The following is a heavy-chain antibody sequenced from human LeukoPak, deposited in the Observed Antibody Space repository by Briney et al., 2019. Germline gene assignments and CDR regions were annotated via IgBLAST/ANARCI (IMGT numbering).Heavy chain of an antibody. CDR2: IYYAGGT. CDR1: GESIGTDY. J-gene: IGHJ4*02. CDR3: AKYGNSGWVIDN. Sequence: PSETLSLTCTVSGESIGTDYWTWIRQSPGKGLEYIGYIYYAGGTNTNPSLKSRVTISVDTSKNQFSLKLTSVTAADTAVYFCAKYGNSGWVIDNWGQGTLVTVSS. V-gene: IGHV4-59*08. D-gene: IGHD6-19*01.